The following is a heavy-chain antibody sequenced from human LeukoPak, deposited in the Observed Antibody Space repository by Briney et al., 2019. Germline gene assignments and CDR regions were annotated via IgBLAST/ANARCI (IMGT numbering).Heavy chain of an antibody. CDR1: GGSISTTNYY. CDR3: ARHSGLRSPFDP. Sequence: SETLSLTCTVSGGSISTTNYYWGWIHQPPGRDLEWIGSIYSSGNTYYNPSLESRVTISVDTSKNQLSLKLTSATAADTSVYYCARHSGLRSPFDPWGQGTLVTVSS. J-gene: IGHJ5*02. V-gene: IGHV4-39*01. D-gene: IGHD3-3*01. CDR2: IYSSGNT.